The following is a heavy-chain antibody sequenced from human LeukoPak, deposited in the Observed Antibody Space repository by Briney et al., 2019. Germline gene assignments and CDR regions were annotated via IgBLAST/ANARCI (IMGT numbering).Heavy chain of an antibody. Sequence: SQTLSLTCTVSGGSISSGDYYWSWIRQPPGKGLEWIGYIYYSGSTYYNPSLNSRVTISVDTSKNQFSLKLSSVTAADTAVYYCARGIVPAAMMADWFDPWGQGTLVTVSS. D-gene: IGHD2-2*01. J-gene: IGHJ5*02. CDR1: GGSISSGDYY. CDR3: ARGIVPAAMMADWFDP. CDR2: IYYSGST. V-gene: IGHV4-30-4*01.